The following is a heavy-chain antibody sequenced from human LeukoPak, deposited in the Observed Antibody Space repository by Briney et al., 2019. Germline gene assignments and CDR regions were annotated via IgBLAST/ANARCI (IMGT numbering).Heavy chain of an antibody. D-gene: IGHD3-22*01. J-gene: IGHJ4*02. Sequence: GGSLRLSCAASGFTFSSYWMHWVRQAPGKGLVWVSRINSDGSSTSYADSVKGRFTISRDNAKNSLYLQMNSLRAEDTAVYYCARGYYYDSTGYNPFDYWGQGTLVAVSS. CDR1: GFTFSSYW. CDR2: INSDGSST. V-gene: IGHV3-74*01. CDR3: ARGYYYDSTGYNPFDY.